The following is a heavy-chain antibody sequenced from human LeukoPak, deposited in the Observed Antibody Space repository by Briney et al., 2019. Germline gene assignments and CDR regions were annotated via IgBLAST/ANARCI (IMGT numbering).Heavy chain of an antibody. Sequence: SGGSLRLSCAASGFTFSDYYMNWIRQAPGKGLEWVSYISSSGNIIYYADSVKGRFTISRDNAKNSLYLQMNSLRAEDTAVYYCARGGSGSYLFDPWGQGTLVTVSS. CDR2: ISSSGNII. J-gene: IGHJ5*02. V-gene: IGHV3-11*04. D-gene: IGHD1-26*01. CDR1: GFTFSDYY. CDR3: ARGGSGSYLFDP.